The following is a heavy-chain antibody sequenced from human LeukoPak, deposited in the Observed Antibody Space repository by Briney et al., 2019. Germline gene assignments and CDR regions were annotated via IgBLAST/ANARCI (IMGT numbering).Heavy chain of an antibody. CDR3: ARENYLYSSGYYGAFDI. CDR2: INWNGGST. J-gene: IGHJ3*02. Sequence: GGSLRLSCAASGFTFDDYGMSWVRQAPGKGLEWVSGINWNGGSTGYADSVKGRFTISRDNAKNSLYLQMNSLGAEDTALYYCARENYLYSSGYYGAFDIWGQGTMVTVSS. CDR1: GFTFDDYG. D-gene: IGHD3-22*01. V-gene: IGHV3-20*04.